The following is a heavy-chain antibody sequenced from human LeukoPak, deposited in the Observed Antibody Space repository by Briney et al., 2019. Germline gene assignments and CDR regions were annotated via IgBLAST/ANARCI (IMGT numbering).Heavy chain of an antibody. J-gene: IGHJ5*02. CDR1: GGSISSGGYS. CDR2: IYHSGST. CDR3: ARRTGYCSGGSCYSTVRWFDP. D-gene: IGHD2-15*01. V-gene: IGHV4-30-2*01. Sequence: SETLSLTCAVSGGSISSGGYSWSWIRQPPGKGLEWIGYIYHSGSTYYNPSLQSRVTISVDRSKNQFSLKLSSVTAADTAVYYCARRTGYCSGGSCYSTVRWFDPWGQGTLVTVSS.